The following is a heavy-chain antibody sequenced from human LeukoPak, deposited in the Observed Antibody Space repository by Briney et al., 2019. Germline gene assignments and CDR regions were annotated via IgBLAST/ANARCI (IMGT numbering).Heavy chain of an antibody. CDR3: ARGGDMVPMIEGY. J-gene: IGHJ4*02. V-gene: IGHV4-59*01. CDR2: IYYSGST. CDR1: GGSISGYY. Sequence: SETLSLTCTVSGGSISGYYWSWIRQPPGKGLEWIGYIYYSGSTNYNPSLKSRVTISVDTSKIQFSLKLSSVTAADTAVYYCARGGDMVPMIEGYWGQGTLVTVSS. D-gene: IGHD5-12*01.